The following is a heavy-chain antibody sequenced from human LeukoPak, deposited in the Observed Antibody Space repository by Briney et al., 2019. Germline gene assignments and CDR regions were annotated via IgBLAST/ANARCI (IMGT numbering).Heavy chain of an antibody. J-gene: IGHJ6*02. CDR2: IYYSGST. CDR3: AREGNWNGGTDV. CDR1: GGSISSSNW. V-gene: IGHV4-30-4*01. D-gene: IGHD1-20*01. Sequence: PSETLSLTCAVSGGSISSSNWWSWVRQPPGKGLEWIGYIYYSGSTYYNPSLKSRVTISVDTSKNQFSLKLSSVTAADTAVYYCAREGNWNGGTDVWGQGTTVTVSS.